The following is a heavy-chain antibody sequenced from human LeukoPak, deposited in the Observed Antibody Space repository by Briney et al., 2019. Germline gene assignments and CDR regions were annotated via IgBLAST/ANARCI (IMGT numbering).Heavy chain of an antibody. J-gene: IGHJ3*02. CDR3: AKTNSGYYYTDAFDI. CDR1: GFTFSSYS. CDR2: ISSSGSTI. V-gene: IGHV3-48*01. Sequence: PGGSLRLSCAASGFTFSSYSMNWVRQAPGKGLEWVSYISSSGSTIYYADSVKGRFTISRDNSKNTLYLQMNSLRAEDTAVYYCAKTNSGYYYTDAFDIWGQGTMVTVSS. D-gene: IGHD3-22*01.